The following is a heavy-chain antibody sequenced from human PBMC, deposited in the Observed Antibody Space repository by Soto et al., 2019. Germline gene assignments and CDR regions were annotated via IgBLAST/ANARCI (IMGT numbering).Heavy chain of an antibody. CDR2: IWYDGSNK. D-gene: IGHD2-2*01. CDR1: GFTFSSYG. J-gene: IGHJ5*02. Sequence: GGSLRLSCAASGFTFSSYGMHWVRQAPGKGLEWVAVIWYDGSNKYYADSVKGRFTISRDNSKNTLYLQMNSLRAEDTAVYYCARENPPPGKVPAAKIRNRYFWFDPWGQGTLVTVSS. CDR3: ARENPPPGKVPAAKIRNRYFWFDP. V-gene: IGHV3-33*01.